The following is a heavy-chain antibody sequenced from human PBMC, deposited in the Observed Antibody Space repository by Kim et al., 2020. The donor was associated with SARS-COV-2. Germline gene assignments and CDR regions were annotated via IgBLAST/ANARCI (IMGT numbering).Heavy chain of an antibody. V-gene: IGHV3-53*01. CDR3: SSSTVGAYFDY. Sequence: STSYADSVKGRFTISRDIPKDTLYLQMNSLRAEDTAVYYCSSSTVGAYFDYWGQGSLVTVSS. CDR2: ST. D-gene: IGHD1-26*01. J-gene: IGHJ4*02.